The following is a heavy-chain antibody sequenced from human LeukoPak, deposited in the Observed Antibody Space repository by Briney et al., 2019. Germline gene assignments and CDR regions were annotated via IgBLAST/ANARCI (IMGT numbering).Heavy chain of an antibody. D-gene: IGHD3-10*01. V-gene: IGHV1-18*01. CDR3: ARGWIVRGVIITLFDY. Sequence: GASVKVSCKASGYTFTSYGISWVRQAPGQGLEWMGWISAYNGNTNYAQKLQGRVTMTTDTSTSTAYMELRSLRSDDTAVYYCARGWIVRGVIITLFDYWGQGTLVTVSS. CDR2: ISAYNGNT. CDR1: GYTFTSYG. J-gene: IGHJ4*02.